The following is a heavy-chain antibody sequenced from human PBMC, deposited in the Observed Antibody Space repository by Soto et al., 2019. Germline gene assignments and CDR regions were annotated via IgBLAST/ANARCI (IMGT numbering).Heavy chain of an antibody. CDR1: GYTFTSYA. Sequence: QVQLVQSGAEVKKPGASVKVSCKASGYTFTSYAMRWVRQAPGQRLEWMGWINAGNGNTKYSQKFQGRVTITRDTSASTAYMELTSLRSEDTAVYYWARSSGYYYVDYWGQGTLVTVSS. D-gene: IGHD3-22*01. V-gene: IGHV1-3*01. J-gene: IGHJ4*02. CDR3: ARSSGYYYVDY. CDR2: INAGNGNT.